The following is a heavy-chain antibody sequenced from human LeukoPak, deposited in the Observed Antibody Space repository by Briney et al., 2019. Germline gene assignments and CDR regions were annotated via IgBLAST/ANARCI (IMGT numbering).Heavy chain of an antibody. Sequence: SETLSLTCTVSGGSISSSSYYWGWIRQPPGKGLEWIGSIYYSGSSYYNPSLKSRVTMSVDTSKNQFSLKLSSVTAADTAVYYCARAPFLPSGYYDSSGYYYVGSYFDYWGQGTLVTVSS. D-gene: IGHD3-22*01. J-gene: IGHJ4*02. V-gene: IGHV4-39*07. CDR2: IYYSGSS. CDR3: ARAPFLPSGYYDSSGYYYVGSYFDY. CDR1: GGSISSSSYY.